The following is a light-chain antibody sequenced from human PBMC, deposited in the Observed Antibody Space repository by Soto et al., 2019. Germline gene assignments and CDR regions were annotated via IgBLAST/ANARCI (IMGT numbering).Light chain of an antibody. CDR1: QSISSW. CDR2: RAS. J-gene: IGKJ1*01. V-gene: IGKV1-5*03. CDR3: QQYDTFPT. Sequence: DIQMTQSHSTLSASVGDRVTITCRASQSISSWLAWYQQKPGKAPKLLIYRASTLEFGAPSRFSGSGSGTEFTLPISSLQPDDFATYYCQQYDTFPTFGQGTNVEIK.